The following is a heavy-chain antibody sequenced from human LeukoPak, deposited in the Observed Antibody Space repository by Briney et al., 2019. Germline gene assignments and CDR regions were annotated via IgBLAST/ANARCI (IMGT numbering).Heavy chain of an antibody. CDR3: AGTSSGYYSTDY. D-gene: IGHD5-12*01. CDR1: GYSSSIDYY. CDR2: IHGSGST. V-gene: IGHV4-38-2*02. Sequence: SETLSLTCTVSGYSSSIDYYWGWIRQSPGKGLEWVGSIHGSGSTYYNPSLKSRVTISGDTSKSQFSLRLTSVTAADTAVYYCAGTSSGYYSTDYWGQGTLVTVSS. J-gene: IGHJ4*02.